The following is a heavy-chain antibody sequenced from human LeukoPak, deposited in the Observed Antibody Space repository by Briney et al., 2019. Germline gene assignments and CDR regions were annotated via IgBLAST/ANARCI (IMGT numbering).Heavy chain of an antibody. CDR2: IYSGGST. CDR1: GFTVSSDY. Sequence: GGSLRLSCAASGFTVSSDYMSWVRQAPGKGLEWVSVIYSGGSTYYADSVKGRFTISRDKSKNTVYLQMNSLRFEDTAMYYCARNWFAPWGQETLVTVSS. J-gene: IGHJ5*02. CDR3: ARNWFAP. V-gene: IGHV3-53*05.